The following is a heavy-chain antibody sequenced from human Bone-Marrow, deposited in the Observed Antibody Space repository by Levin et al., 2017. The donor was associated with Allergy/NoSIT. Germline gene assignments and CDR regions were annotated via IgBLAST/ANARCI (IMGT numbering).Heavy chain of an antibody. D-gene: IGHD2-21*01. Sequence: GGSLRLSCEGSGFIFSNFWMHWVRQPPGKGLAWVARIKSDGTETTYAESVRGRFSISRDNAQSTVFLEMNSLSVEDTALYYCAGRVKTSFGSDWEWGQGTLVNVSS. V-gene: IGHV3-74*03. J-gene: IGHJ4*02. CDR2: IKSDGTET. CDR3: AGRVKTSFGSDWE. CDR1: GFIFSNFW.